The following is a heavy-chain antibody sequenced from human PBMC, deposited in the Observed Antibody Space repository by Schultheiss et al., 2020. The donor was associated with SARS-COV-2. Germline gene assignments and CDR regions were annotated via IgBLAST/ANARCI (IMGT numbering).Heavy chain of an antibody. CDR1: GGSISSYY. CDR2: IYYSGST. CDR3: ARRKAVLVVYAIEDYFDY. D-gene: IGHD2-8*02. J-gene: IGHJ4*02. V-gene: IGHV4-59*08. Sequence: SETLSLTCTVSGGSISSYYWSWIRQPPGKGLEWIGYIYYSGSTYYNPSLKSRVTISVDTSKNQFSLKLSSVTAADTAVYYCARRKAVLVVYAIEDYFDYWGQGTLVTVSS.